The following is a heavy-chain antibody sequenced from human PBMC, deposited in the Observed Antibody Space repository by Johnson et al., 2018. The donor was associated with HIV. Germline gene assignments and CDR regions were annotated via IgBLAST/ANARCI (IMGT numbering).Heavy chain of an antibody. CDR3: AKGTSEGRVNAFEI. J-gene: IGHJ3*02. CDR2: ISYDGSNK. Sequence: QVQLVESGGGVVQPGRSLRLSCAASGFTFSSYAMHWVRQAPGKGLEWVAVISYDGSNKYYADSVKGRFTISRDNSKNTLYLQMNSLRVEDTAVYYCAKGTSEGRVNAFEIWGQGTMVTVSS. CDR1: GFTFSSYA. V-gene: IGHV3-30-3*01. D-gene: IGHD3-10*01.